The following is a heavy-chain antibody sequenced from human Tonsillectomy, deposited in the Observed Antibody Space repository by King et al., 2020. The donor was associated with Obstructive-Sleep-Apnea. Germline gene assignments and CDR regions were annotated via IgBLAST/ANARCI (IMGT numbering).Heavy chain of an antibody. CDR2: IYYSGST. D-gene: IGHD3-22*01. CDR1: GGSISSSSYY. Sequence: QLQESGPGLVKPSETLSLTCTVSGGSISSSSYYWGWIRQPPGKGLEWIGSIYYSGSTYYNPSLKSRVTISVDTSKNQFSLKLSSVTAADTAVYYCAREIPYYDDSSGYYYGAFDIWGQETMVTVSS. V-gene: IGHV4-39*07. J-gene: IGHJ3*02. CDR3: AREIPYYDDSSGYYYGAFDI.